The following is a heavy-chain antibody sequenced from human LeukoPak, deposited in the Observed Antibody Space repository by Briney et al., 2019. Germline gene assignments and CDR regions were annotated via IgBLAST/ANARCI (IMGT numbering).Heavy chain of an antibody. CDR2: IYYSGST. CDR1: GGSISSGDYY. Sequence: SETLSLTCTVSGGSISSGDYYWSWIRQPPGKGLEWIGYIYYSGSTYYNPSLKSRVTISVDTSKNQFSLELSSVTAADTAVYYCARDDSSGYYAFDIWGQGTMVTVSS. D-gene: IGHD3-22*01. J-gene: IGHJ3*02. V-gene: IGHV4-30-4*01. CDR3: ARDDSSGYYAFDI.